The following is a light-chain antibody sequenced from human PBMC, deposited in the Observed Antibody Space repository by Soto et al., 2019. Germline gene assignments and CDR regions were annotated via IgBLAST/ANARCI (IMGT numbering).Light chain of an antibody. CDR3: QQRRLWPIT. Sequence: EIVLTQSPATLSLSPGERVTLSCRASQNVDFYLAWFQQKPGQAPRLLIYDASNRATGIPARFSGSGYGTDFTLTISSLEPEDSAVYSCQQRRLWPITFGQGTRLEIK. CDR1: QNVDFY. CDR2: DAS. V-gene: IGKV3-11*01. J-gene: IGKJ5*01.